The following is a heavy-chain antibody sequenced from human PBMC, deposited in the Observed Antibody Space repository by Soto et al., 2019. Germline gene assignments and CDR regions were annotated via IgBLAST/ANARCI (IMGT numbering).Heavy chain of an antibody. D-gene: IGHD3-10*01. J-gene: IGHJ5*02. CDR3: ARDRRFDDSGPFDP. V-gene: IGHV4-30-2*01. CDR1: GGSISSGGYS. Sequence: SETLSLTCAVSGGSISSGGYSCSWIRQPPGKGLEWIGYIYHTGSTYYSPSLRSRVTMSVDWSKNQFSLKLSSVTAADTAVYYCARDRRFDDSGPFDPWGQGTLVTVPQ. CDR2: IYHTGST.